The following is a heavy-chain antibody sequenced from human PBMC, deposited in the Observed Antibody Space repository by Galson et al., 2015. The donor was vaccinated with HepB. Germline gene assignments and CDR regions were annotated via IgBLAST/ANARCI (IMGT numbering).Heavy chain of an antibody. D-gene: IGHD7-27*01. CDR1: GFTFSSYS. Sequence: SLRLSCAASGFTFSSYSMNWVRQAPGKGLEWVSSISSSSSYIYYADSVKGRLTISRDNAKNSLYLQMNSLRAEDTAVYYCARDEHNWGSYYFDYWGQGTLVTVSS. J-gene: IGHJ4*02. CDR3: ARDEHNWGSYYFDY. CDR2: ISSSSSYI. V-gene: IGHV3-21*01.